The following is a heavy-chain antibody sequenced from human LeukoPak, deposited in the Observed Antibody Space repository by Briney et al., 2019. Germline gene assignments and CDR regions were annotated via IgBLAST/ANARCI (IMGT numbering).Heavy chain of an antibody. CDR3: ARDAAIFDSSGYYFLW. CDR2: IAPMFGTA. V-gene: IGHV1-69*13. J-gene: IGHJ4*02. CDR1: GGTFSRSG. D-gene: IGHD3-22*01. Sequence: SVKVSCKASGGTFSRSGISWVRQAPGQGLEWMGGIAPMFGTANYAQKFQGRVTITADESTSTAYLELTSLRSEDTAIYYCARDAAIFDSSGYYFLWWGQGALVTVSS.